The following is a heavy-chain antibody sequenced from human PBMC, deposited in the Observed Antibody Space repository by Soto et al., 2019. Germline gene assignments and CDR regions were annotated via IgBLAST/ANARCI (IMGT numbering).Heavy chain of an antibody. CDR3: ARDCSNNEGGSWVLDS. V-gene: IGHV1-69*13. Sequence: SVKVSCKASGGTFSSYAISWVRQAPGQGLEWMGGIIPIFGTANYAQKFQGRVTITADESTSTAYMELSSLRSEDTAVYYCARDCSNNEGGSWVLDSSGQGTLVTVSS. D-gene: IGHD3-10*01. CDR1: GGTFSSYA. J-gene: IGHJ4*02. CDR2: IIPIFGTA.